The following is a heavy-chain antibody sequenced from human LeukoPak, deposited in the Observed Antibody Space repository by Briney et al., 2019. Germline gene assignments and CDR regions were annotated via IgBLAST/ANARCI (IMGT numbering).Heavy chain of an antibody. CDR1: GGTFSSYA. CDR3: ASTQGYSYGFNWFDP. J-gene: IGHJ5*02. Sequence: SVKVSCKASGGTFSSYAISWVRRAPGQGLEWMGRIIPIFGTANYAQKFQGRGTITTDESTSTAYMELSSLRSEDTAVYYCASTQGYSYGFNWFDPWGQGTLVTVSS. CDR2: IIPIFGTA. V-gene: IGHV1-69*05. D-gene: IGHD5-18*01.